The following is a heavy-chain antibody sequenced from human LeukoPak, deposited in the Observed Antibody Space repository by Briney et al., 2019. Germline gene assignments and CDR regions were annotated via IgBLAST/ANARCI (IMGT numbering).Heavy chain of an antibody. V-gene: IGHV4-4*02. J-gene: IGHJ4*02. Sequence: TSETLSLTCGVSGGSITSTNYWTWVRQPPGKGLEWIGEVNLQGSTNYNPSLMGRVAISVDMSENHISLQLTSVAAADTAVYYCAREGGPYRPLDYSGQGTLVTVSS. CDR1: GGSITSTNY. CDR3: AREGGPYRPLDY. CDR2: VNLQGST.